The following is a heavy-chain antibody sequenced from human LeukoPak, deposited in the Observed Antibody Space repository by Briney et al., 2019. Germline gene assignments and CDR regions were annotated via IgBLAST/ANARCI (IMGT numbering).Heavy chain of an antibody. V-gene: IGHV4-59*01. D-gene: IGHD6-13*01. CDR3: AGDGVIAAAANRWFDP. CDR2: IYYSGST. CDR1: GGSLSRYY. Sequence: SETLSLTCTVSGGSLSRYYWSWIRQPPGKGLEWIGYIYYSGSTNYNPSLKSRVTISVDTSKNQFSLKLSSVTAADTAVYYCAGDGVIAAAANRWFDPWGQGTLVTVSS. J-gene: IGHJ5*02.